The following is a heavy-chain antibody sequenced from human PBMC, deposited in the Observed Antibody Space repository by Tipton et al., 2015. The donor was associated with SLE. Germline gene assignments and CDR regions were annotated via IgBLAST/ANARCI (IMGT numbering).Heavy chain of an antibody. Sequence: GSLRLSCAASGFTVSSNYMSWVRQAPGKGLEWVSVIYSGGSTYYADSVKGRFTISRDNSKNTLYLQMNSLRAEDTAVYYCARADSSSWYVDYWGQGTLVTVSS. CDR2: IYSGGST. D-gene: IGHD6-13*01. CDR3: ARADSSSWYVDY. V-gene: IGHV3-53*01. CDR1: GFTVSSNY. J-gene: IGHJ4*02.